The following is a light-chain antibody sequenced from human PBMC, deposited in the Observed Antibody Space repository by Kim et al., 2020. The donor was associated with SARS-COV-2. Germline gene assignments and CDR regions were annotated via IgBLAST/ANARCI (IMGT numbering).Light chain of an antibody. CDR2: DAS. CDR1: QSISSR. CDR3: QQSYNSPDT. J-gene: IGKJ5*01. Sequence: DIQMTLSPSTLSASVGDRVTITCRASQSISSRLAWYQQKPGKAPKFLIYDASSLESGVPSRFSGSGSGTDFTLTISSLQPEDFATYYCQQSYNSPDTFGQGTRLEIK. V-gene: IGKV1-5*01.